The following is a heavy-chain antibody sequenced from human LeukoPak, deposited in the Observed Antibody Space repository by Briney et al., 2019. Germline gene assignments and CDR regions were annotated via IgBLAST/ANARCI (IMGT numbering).Heavy chain of an antibody. CDR3: ATSIVGLTYDEHFQH. CDR2: ISSSTSTI. J-gene: IGHJ1*01. Sequence: QPGGSMRPSCAASGFTLSSYSMNWVRQAPGKGLEWVSYISSSTSTIYYADSVKGRFTISRDNSKNTLYLQMNSLRAEDTAVYYCATSIVGLTYDEHFQHWGQGTLVTVSS. CDR1: GFTLSSYS. V-gene: IGHV3-48*01. D-gene: IGHD1-26*01.